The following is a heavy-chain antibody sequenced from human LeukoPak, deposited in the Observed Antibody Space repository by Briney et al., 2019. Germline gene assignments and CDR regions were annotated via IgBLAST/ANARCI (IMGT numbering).Heavy chain of an antibody. CDR1: GGSISSGGYY. CDR2: IYYSGST. Sequence: SETVSLTCTVSGGSISSGGYYWKWIRQHPGKGLEWIGYIYYSGSTYYNPSLKSRVTISVDTSKNQFSPKLSSVTAADTAVYYCVSSLTDYSKIYYYHYMDVWGKGTTVTVSS. V-gene: IGHV4-31*03. D-gene: IGHD4-11*01. CDR3: VSSLTDYSKIYYYHYMDV. J-gene: IGHJ6*03.